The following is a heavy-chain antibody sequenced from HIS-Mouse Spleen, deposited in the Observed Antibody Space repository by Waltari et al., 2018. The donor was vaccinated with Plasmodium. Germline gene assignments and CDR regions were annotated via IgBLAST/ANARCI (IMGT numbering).Heavy chain of an antibody. CDR3: AKGSFIGSGYDPWAFDI. CDR2: ISYDGSNK. J-gene: IGHJ3*02. V-gene: IGHV3-30*18. D-gene: IGHD5-12*01. CDR1: GFTFSSYG. Sequence: QVQLVESGGGVVQPGRSLRLSCAASGFTFSSYGMHWVRQAPGTGLGWVAVISYDGSNKYYADSVKGRFTISRDNSKNTLYLQMNSLRAEDTAVYYCAKGSFIGSGYDPWAFDIWGQGTMVTVSS.